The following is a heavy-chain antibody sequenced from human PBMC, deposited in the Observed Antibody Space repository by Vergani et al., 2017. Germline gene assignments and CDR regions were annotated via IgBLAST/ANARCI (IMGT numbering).Heavy chain of an antibody. CDR2: IYYGGTP. Sequence: QLQLQESGPGLVKPSETLSLTCTVSGGPISSSSYYWGWIRQPPGKGLEWIGSIYYGGTPYYNPSLKSRVTISVDTSKNQFSLKLSSVTAADTAVYYCARHSGVAARPGAFDIWGQGTMVTVSS. CDR3: ARHSGVAARPGAFDI. V-gene: IGHV4-39*01. J-gene: IGHJ3*02. D-gene: IGHD6-6*01. CDR1: GGPISSSSYY.